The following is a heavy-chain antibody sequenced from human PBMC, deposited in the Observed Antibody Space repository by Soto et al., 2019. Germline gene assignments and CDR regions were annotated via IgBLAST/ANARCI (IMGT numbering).Heavy chain of an antibody. V-gene: IGHV3-23*01. D-gene: IGHD2-15*01. CDR2: ISGSGGST. Sequence: EVQLLESGGGLVQPGGSLRLSCAASGFTFSSYAMSWVRQAPGKGLEWVSAISGSGGSTYYADSVKGRFTISRDNSKNKLYLQMNSLRAEDTAVYYCAKDLLGYCSGGSCYSFDYWGQGTLVTVSS. CDR3: AKDLLGYCSGGSCYSFDY. J-gene: IGHJ4*02. CDR1: GFTFSSYA.